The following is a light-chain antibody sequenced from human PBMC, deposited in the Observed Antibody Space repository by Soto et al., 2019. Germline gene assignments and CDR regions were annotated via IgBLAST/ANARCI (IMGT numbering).Light chain of an antibody. V-gene: IGKV1-5*01. CDR3: QQYNSYLTWT. Sequence: DIQMTQSPSTLSASVGDRVTITCRASQSISSWLAWYQQKPGKAPKLLIYDASSLESGVPSRFSGSGSGKEFTLNIRSLQPDDFATYHCQQYNSYLTWTLAQGTNVDIK. CDR2: DAS. J-gene: IGKJ1*01. CDR1: QSISSW.